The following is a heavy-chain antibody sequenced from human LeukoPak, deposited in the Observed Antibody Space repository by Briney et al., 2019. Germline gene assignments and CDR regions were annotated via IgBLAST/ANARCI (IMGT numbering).Heavy chain of an antibody. CDR1: GFTFSSYS. CDR3: AGDTHYYGSGSPAFDI. Sequence: PGGSLRLSCEASGFTFSSYSMNWVRQAPGKGLEWVSYISSSSATIHYADSVKGRFTISRDNAKNSLYLQMNSLRAEDTALYYCAGDTHYYGSGSPAFDIWGQGTMVTVSS. J-gene: IGHJ3*02. V-gene: IGHV3-48*01. CDR2: ISSSSATI. D-gene: IGHD3-10*01.